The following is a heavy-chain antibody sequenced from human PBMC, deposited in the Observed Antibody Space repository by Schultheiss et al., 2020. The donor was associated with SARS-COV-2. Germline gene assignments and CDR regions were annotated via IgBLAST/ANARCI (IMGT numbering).Heavy chain of an antibody. CDR3: AKVRAVAGTRIGAFDI. J-gene: IGHJ3*02. CDR1: GFTFSSNY. D-gene: IGHD6-19*01. CDR2: IWYDGSNK. Sequence: GESLKISCAASGFTFSSNYMSWVRQAPGKGLEWVAVIWYDGSNKYYADSVKGRFTISRDNAKNTLYLQMNSLRAEDTAVYYCAKVRAVAGTRIGAFDIWGQGTMVTVSS. V-gene: IGHV3-33*03.